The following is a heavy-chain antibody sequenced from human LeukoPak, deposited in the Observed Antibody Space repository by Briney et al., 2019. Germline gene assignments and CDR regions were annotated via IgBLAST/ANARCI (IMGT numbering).Heavy chain of an antibody. J-gene: IGHJ6*03. V-gene: IGHV1-2*02. CDR3: ASANLAIYYYYYMDM. Sequence: ASVKVSCKASGYTFTGYYMHWVRQAPGQGLEWMGWINPNSGGTNYAQKFQGRVTMTRDTSISTAYMELSSLRSEDTAVYYCASANLAIYYYYYMDMWGKGTTVTVSS. CDR2: INPNSGGT. CDR1: GYTFTGYY. D-gene: IGHD3-16*01.